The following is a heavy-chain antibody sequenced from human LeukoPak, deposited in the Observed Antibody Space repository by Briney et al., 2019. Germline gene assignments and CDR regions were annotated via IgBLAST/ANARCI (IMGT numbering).Heavy chain of an antibody. CDR3: AREGHCTNGVCSHYYYYGMDV. V-gene: IGHV4-4*07. CDR2: IYTSGST. Sequence: SGTLSLTCTVSGGSISSYYWSWIRQPAGKGLEWIGRIYTSGSTNYNPSLKSRVTMSVDTSKNQFSLKLSSVTAADTAVYYCAREGHCTNGVCSHYYYYGMDVWGQGTTVTVSS. D-gene: IGHD2-8*01. CDR1: GGSISSYY. J-gene: IGHJ6*02.